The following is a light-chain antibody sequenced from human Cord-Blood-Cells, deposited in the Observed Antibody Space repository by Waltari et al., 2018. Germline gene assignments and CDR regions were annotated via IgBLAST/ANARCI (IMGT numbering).Light chain of an antibody. V-gene: IGKV1-5*01. CDR3: QQYNSYL. J-gene: IGKJ2*01. CDR1: QSISSW. CDR2: DAS. Sequence: DIQMTQSPSTLSASVGDRVTITCPASQSISSWLAWYQQKPGKAPKLLIYDASSLESGVPSRFSGSGSGTEVTLTISSLQPNDFATYCCQQYNSYLFGKGTKLEIK.